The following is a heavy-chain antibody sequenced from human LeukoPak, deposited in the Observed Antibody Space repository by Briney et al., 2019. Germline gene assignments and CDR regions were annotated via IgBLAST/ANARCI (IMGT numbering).Heavy chain of an antibody. J-gene: IGHJ4*02. Sequence: GGSLRLSCSTSGFTLSTNAMSWVRQAPGKGLEWISGISGSGASTYYADSVKGRFTISRDDSRNTLYLQMNSLRGDDTAVYYCAKDVGKWESLHFFDYWGQGTLVTVSS. CDR1: GFTLSTNA. CDR3: AKDVGKWESLHFFDY. D-gene: IGHD1-26*01. CDR2: ISGSGAST. V-gene: IGHV3-23*01.